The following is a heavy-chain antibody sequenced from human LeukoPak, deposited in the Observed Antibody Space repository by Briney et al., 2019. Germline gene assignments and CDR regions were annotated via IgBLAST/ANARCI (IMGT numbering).Heavy chain of an antibody. CDR3: ARDSEFIVVVTAIPYYFDY. Sequence: SETLSLTCAVYGGSFSGYYWSWIRQPPGKGLEWIGEINHSGSTNYNPSLKSRVTISVDTSKNQFSLKLSSVTAADTAVYYCARDSEFIVVVTAIPYYFDYWGQGTLVTVSS. D-gene: IGHD2-21*02. CDR2: INHSGST. V-gene: IGHV4-34*01. J-gene: IGHJ4*02. CDR1: GGSFSGYY.